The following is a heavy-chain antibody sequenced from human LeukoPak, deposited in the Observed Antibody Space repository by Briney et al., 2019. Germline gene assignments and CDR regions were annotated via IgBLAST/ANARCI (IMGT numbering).Heavy chain of an antibody. CDR3: AVTGNTDYPYYFDY. J-gene: IGHJ4*02. CDR1: GFTFSSYE. V-gene: IGHV3-48*03. D-gene: IGHD4-11*01. CDR2: ISNSDNYI. Sequence: GGSLRLSCAASGFTFSSYEMNWVRRAPGKGLEWISYISNSDNYIYYADSVKGRFTISKDNAKNSLFLQMNSLRAEDTAVYYCAVTGNTDYPYYFDYWGQGTLVTVSS.